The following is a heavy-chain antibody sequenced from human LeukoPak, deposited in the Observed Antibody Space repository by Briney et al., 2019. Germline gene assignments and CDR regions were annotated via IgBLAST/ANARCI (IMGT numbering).Heavy chain of an antibody. CDR3: ARDLGLTISDNWFDP. D-gene: IGHD3-3*01. J-gene: IGHJ5*02. CDR2: IFHTGSS. V-gene: IGHV4-38-2*02. CDR1: DYSISSGYF. Sequence: SETLSLTCTVSDYSISSGYFWTWIRQPPGKGLEWIGSIFHTGSSYYNPSLKSPVTISVDTSENQFSLELSSVTAADTAVYYCARDLGLTISDNWFDPWGQGTLVTVSS.